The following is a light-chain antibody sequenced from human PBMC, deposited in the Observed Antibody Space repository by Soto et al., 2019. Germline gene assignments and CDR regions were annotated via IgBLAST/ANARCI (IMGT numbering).Light chain of an antibody. V-gene: IGKV1-5*03. CDR1: QSISSW. Sequence: DIQMTQSPSTLSASVGDRVTITCRASQSISSWLAWYQQKPGKAPKLLIYKASSLESGVPSRFSGSGSGTEFTLTISSLQPDDFATYYCQQYNSYLTWTFGQGTKV. J-gene: IGKJ1*01. CDR3: QQYNSYLTWT. CDR2: KAS.